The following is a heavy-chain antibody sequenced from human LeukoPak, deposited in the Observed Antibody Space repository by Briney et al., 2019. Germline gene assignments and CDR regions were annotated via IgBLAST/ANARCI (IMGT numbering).Heavy chain of an antibody. CDR1: GYTFTSYY. V-gene: IGHV1-46*01. D-gene: IGHD5-18*01. J-gene: IGHJ6*03. CDR2: INPSGGST. CDR3: ARGGYSYGFSFWSQYYYYYMDV. Sequence: ASVKVSCKASGYTFTSYYMHWVRQAPGQGLEWMGIINPSGGSTSYAQKFQGRVTMTRDMSTSTVYMELSSLRSEDTAVYYCARGGYSYGFSFWSQYYYYYMDVWGKGTTVTVSS.